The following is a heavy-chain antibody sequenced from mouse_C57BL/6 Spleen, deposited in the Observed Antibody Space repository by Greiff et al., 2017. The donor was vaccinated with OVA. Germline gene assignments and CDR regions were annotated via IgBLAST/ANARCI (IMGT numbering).Heavy chain of an antibody. V-gene: IGHV1-15*01. CDR2: IDPETGGT. J-gene: IGHJ4*01. Sequence: VQLQQSGAELVRPGASVTLSCKASGYTFTDYEMHWVKQTPVHGLEWIGAIDPETGGTAYNQKFKGKAILTADKSSSTAYMELRSLTSEDSAVYYCTRRAPYDEAMDYWGQGTSVTVSS. D-gene: IGHD2-12*01. CDR3: TRRAPYDEAMDY. CDR1: GYTFTDYE.